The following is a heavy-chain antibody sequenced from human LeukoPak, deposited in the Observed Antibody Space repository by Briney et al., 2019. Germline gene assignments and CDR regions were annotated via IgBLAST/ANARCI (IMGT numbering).Heavy chain of an antibody. CDR3: ARATASGSGRAYDR. CDR1: GESMIGHY. Sequence: PSETLSLTCAVYGESMIGHYWTWIRQPPRKRLEWIGEIHHSGGTNSNPSLKDRVTMSIDMSKNQFSLKLNSVTAADTAVYFCARATASGSGRAYDRWAQGNLVPVSS. CDR2: IHHSGGT. V-gene: IGHV4-34*01. J-gene: IGHJ5*02. D-gene: IGHD3-10*01.